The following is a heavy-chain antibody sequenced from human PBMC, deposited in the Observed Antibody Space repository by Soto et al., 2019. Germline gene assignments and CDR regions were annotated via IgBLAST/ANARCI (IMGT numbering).Heavy chain of an antibody. CDR1: GFTFDSHG. CDR3: AKDLLPNTVTTCGS. J-gene: IGHJ5*02. Sequence: QVQLVESGGGAVQPGRSLRLSCAASGFTFDSHGMRWVRQAPGKGLEWVAVISSDGNNKYYADSVKGRFTISRDNFNNILYLQMSSLRAEDTAVYYCAKDLLPNTVTTCGSWGQGTLVTV. D-gene: IGHD4-17*01. V-gene: IGHV3-30*18. CDR2: ISSDGNNK.